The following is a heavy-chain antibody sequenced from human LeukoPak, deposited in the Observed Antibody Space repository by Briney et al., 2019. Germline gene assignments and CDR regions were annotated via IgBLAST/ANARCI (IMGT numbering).Heavy chain of an antibody. D-gene: IGHD2-15*01. J-gene: IGHJ4*02. CDR1: GFTFSSYW. V-gene: IGHV3-7*01. Sequence: GGSLRLSCAASGFTFSSYWMSWVRQAPGKGLEWVADIKQDGSEKYYVDSVKGRFTISRDNAKNSLYLQMNSLRAEDTAVYYCAREGKLKSIAYWGQGTLVTVSS. CDR2: IKQDGSEK. CDR3: AREGKLKSIAY.